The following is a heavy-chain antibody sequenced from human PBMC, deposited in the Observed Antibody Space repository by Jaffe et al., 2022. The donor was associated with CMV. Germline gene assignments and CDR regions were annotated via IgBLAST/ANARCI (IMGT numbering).Heavy chain of an antibody. D-gene: IGHD3-22*01. J-gene: IGHJ1*01. Sequence: EVQLLESGGGLVQPGGSLRLSCAASGFTFSSYAMSWVRQAPGKGLEWVSAISGSGGSTYYADSVKGRFTISRDNSKNTLYLQMNSLRAEDTAVYYCAKDQQKWLPGAEYFQHWGQGTLVTVSS. V-gene: IGHV3-23*01. CDR2: ISGSGGST. CDR3: AKDQQKWLPGAEYFQH. CDR1: GFTFSSYA.